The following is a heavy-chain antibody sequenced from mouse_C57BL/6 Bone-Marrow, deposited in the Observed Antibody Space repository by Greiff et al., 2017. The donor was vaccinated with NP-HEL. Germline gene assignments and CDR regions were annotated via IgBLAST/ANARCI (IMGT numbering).Heavy chain of an antibody. J-gene: IGHJ2*01. CDR2: ISDGGSYT. CDR3: ARGGYPYYFDY. Sequence: EVQGVESGGGLVKPGGSLKLSCAASGFTFSSYAMSWVRQTPEKRLEWVATISDGGSYTYYPDNVKGRFTISRDNAKNNLYLQMSHLKSEDTAMYYCARGGYPYYFDYWGQGTTLTVSS. V-gene: IGHV5-4*01. CDR1: GFTFSSYA.